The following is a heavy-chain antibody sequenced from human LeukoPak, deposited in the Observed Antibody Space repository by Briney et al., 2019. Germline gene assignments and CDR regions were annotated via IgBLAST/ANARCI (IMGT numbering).Heavy chain of an antibody. V-gene: IGHV4-39*01. Sequence: PSETLSLTCTVSGGSISSSSYYWGWIRQPPGKGLEWIGSIYYSGSTYYNPSLKSRVTIPVDTSKNQFSLKLSSVTAADTAVYYCARPTRYDFWSGYPGGAFDIWGQGTMVTVSS. J-gene: IGHJ3*02. D-gene: IGHD3-3*01. CDR2: IYYSGST. CDR1: GGSISSSSYY. CDR3: ARPTRYDFWSGYPGGAFDI.